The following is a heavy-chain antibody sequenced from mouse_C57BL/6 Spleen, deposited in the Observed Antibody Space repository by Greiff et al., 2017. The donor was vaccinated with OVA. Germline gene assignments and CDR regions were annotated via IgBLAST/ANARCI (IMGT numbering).Heavy chain of an antibody. Sequence: EVQLVESGGGLVKPGGSLKLSCAASGFTFSSYAMSWVRQTPEKRLEWVATISDGGSYTYYPDNVKGRFTISRDNAKNNLYLQMSHLKSEDTAMYYCARDETASFDYWGQSTTLTVSS. CDR3: ARDETASFDY. CDR1: GFTFSSYA. V-gene: IGHV5-4*01. CDR2: ISDGGSYT. J-gene: IGHJ2*01.